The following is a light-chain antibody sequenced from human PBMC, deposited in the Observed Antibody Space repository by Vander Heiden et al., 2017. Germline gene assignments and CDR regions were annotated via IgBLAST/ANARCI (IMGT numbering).Light chain of an antibody. Sequence: IQMTQSPSSLSASVGDRVTITCQASQDISNYLNWYQQKPGKAPKFLIYDASNLETGVPSRFSGSGSGTDFTFTISSLQPEDIATYYCQQYDNLLTFGGGTKVEIK. CDR1: QDISNY. V-gene: IGKV1-33*01. J-gene: IGKJ4*01. CDR3: QQYDNLLT. CDR2: DAS.